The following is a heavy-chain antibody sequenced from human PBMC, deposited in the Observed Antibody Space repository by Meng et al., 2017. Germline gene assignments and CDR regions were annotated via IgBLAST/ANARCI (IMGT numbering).Heavy chain of an antibody. Sequence: QVQLVEAGGEVKKPGSSVKVSCKASGGTFNSYAISWVRQAPGQGLEWMGGIIPIFGTANYAQKFQGRVTITADESTSTAYMELSSLRSEDTAVYYCARDDYSIYLPFDYWGQGTLVTVSS. D-gene: IGHD4-11*01. J-gene: IGHJ4*02. V-gene: IGHV1-69*01. CDR2: IIPIFGTA. CDR1: GGTFNSYA. CDR3: ARDDYSIYLPFDY.